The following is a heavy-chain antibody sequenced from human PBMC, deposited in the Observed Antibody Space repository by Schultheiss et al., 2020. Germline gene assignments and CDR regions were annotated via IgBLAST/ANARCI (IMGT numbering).Heavy chain of an antibody. CDR2: IYSGGST. CDR1: GFTFSNAW. V-gene: IGHV3-53*01. Sequence: GGSLRLSCAASGFTFSNAWMSWVRQAPGKGLEWVSVIYSGGSTYYADSVKGRFTISRDNSKNTLYLQMNSLRAEDTAVYYCAKGTYSSSWYSDYWGQGTLVTVSS. J-gene: IGHJ4*02. CDR3: AKGTYSSSWYSDY. D-gene: IGHD6-13*01.